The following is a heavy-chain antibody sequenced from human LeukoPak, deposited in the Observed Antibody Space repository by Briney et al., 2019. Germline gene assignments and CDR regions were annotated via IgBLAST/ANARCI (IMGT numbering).Heavy chain of an antibody. CDR2: IIPIFGTA. CDR3: ARPYDSSGYYYFGY. D-gene: IGHD3-22*01. V-gene: IGHV1-69*01. Sequence: ASVKVSCKASGGTFSSYAISWERQAPGQGLEWMGGIIPIFGTANYAQKFQGRVTITADESTSTAYMELSSLRSEDTAVYYCARPYDSSGYYYFGYWGQGTLVTVSS. J-gene: IGHJ4*02. CDR1: GGTFSSYA.